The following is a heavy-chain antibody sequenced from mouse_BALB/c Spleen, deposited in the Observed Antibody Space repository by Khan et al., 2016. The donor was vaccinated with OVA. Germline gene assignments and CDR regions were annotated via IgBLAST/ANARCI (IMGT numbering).Heavy chain of an antibody. Sequence: QIQLVQSGPELKKPGETVKLSCKASGYTFTNFGMNWVKQAPGKGLEWMGWINTYTGEPTYADDFKGRFAFSLDTSASTAYLQINNLKNEDTATYFSAGHPYISDIMAYWGQGTLVTVSS. CDR1: GYTFTNFG. V-gene: IGHV9-3-1*01. D-gene: IGHD2-10*01. CDR3: AGHPYISDIMAY. J-gene: IGHJ4*01. CDR2: INTYTGEP.